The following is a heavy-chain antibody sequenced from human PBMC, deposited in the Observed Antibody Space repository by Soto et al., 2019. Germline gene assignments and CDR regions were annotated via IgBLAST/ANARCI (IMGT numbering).Heavy chain of an antibody. D-gene: IGHD6-6*01. CDR3: ARVVEYSSSPAEDYFDF. CDR2: ISGYTGDT. V-gene: IGHV1-18*01. J-gene: IGHJ4*02. CDR1: GYTFTHYG. Sequence: VQLVQSGAEVKKPEASVKVSCRASGYTFTHYGISWVRQAPGHGLEWMGWISGYTGDTNYAQKFQGRVSVTTDTSTNTAYMELRSLRPDDTAMYYCARVVEYSSSPAEDYFDFWGQGTLFTVSS.